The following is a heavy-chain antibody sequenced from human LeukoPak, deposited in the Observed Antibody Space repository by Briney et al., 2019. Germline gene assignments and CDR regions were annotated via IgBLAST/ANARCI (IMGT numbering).Heavy chain of an antibody. D-gene: IGHD4-17*01. V-gene: IGHV5-51*01. CDR2: IYPGDSDT. J-gene: IGHJ5*02. CDR1: GYSSTSYW. CDR3: ARLPRRTTAPFDP. Sequence: GESLKISCKGSGYSSTSYWIGWVRQMPGKGLEWMGIIYPGDSDTRYSPSFQGQVTISADKSISTAYLQWSSLKASDTAMYYCARLPRRTTAPFDPWGQGTLVTVSS.